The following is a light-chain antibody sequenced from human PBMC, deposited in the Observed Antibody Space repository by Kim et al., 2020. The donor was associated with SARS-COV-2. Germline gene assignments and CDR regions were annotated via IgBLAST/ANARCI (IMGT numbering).Light chain of an antibody. CDR3: QSYDSSLTSVV. V-gene: IGLV1-40*01. J-gene: IGLJ2*01. CDR1: SSNIGAGYD. Sequence: QRVTIAGTVRSSNIGAGYDVHWYQQLPGTAPKLLIYVNTKRPSGVPDRISGSKSGTSASLAITGLQAEDEADYYCQSYDSSLTSVVFGGGTKLTVL. CDR2: VNT.